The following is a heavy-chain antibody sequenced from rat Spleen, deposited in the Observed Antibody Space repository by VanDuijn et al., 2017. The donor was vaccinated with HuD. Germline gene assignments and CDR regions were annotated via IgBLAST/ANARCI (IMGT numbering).Heavy chain of an antibody. J-gene: IGHJ2*01. V-gene: IGHV5-31*01. Sequence: EVQLVESGGGLVQPGRSLKLSCVASGFTFNNYWMTWIRQAPKKGLEWVTTIIYDGTRTHYRDSVKGRFTISRDNTKSTLYLQMNSLRSEDTATYYCTGDGGYWGQGVMVTVSS. CDR3: TGDGGY. D-gene: IGHD1-11*01. CDR2: IIYDGTRT. CDR1: GFTFNNYW.